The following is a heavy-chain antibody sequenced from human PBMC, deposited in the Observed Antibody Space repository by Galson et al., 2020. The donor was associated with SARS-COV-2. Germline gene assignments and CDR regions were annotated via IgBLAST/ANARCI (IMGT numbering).Heavy chain of an antibody. CDR2: ISSKAYTHAT. D-gene: IGHD6-25*01. Sequence: GGSLRLSCATSGFIFSDSAIHWVRQTSGQGLEWVGRISSKAYTHATAYAATVRGRFTISRADSKSTAFLQINSLKTEDAAVYYCTKDGLSWGQGTLVAVSS. J-gene: IGHJ4*02. CDR1: GFIFSDSA. CDR3: TKDGLS. V-gene: IGHV3-73*01.